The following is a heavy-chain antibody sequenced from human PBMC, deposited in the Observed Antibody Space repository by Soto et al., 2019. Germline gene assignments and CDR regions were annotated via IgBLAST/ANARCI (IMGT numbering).Heavy chain of an antibody. Sequence: PGGSLRLSCAASGFIFSNHGMHWVRQAPGKGLEWVAVIWYDGSHTNYADSVKGRFTISRDNAKNSLYLQMNSLRADDTAVYYCARDRAYSAFDIWGQGTMVTVSS. J-gene: IGHJ3*02. CDR3: ARDRAYSAFDI. V-gene: IGHV3-33*08. D-gene: IGHD1-26*01. CDR2: IWYDGSHT. CDR1: GFIFSNHG.